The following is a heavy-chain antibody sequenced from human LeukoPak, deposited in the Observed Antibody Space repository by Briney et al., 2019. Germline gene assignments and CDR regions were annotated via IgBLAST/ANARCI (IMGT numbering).Heavy chain of an antibody. CDR1: GGSISSYY. CDR2: ISTSGST. Sequence: SETLSLTCTVSGGSISSYYWSWIRQPAGKGLEWIGRISTSGSTNYNPSLKSRVTMSVDTSNNQFSLKLSSVTAADTAVYYCARVSHYYDSSGYYYVRAFDIGGQGTMVTVSS. CDR3: ARVSHYYDSSGYYYVRAFDI. J-gene: IGHJ3*02. D-gene: IGHD3-22*01. V-gene: IGHV4-4*07.